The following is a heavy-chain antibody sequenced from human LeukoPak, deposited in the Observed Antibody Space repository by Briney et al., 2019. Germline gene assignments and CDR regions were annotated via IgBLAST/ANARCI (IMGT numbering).Heavy chain of an antibody. CDR2: ISYDGSNK. CDR1: GFTFSRYG. Sequence: GGSLRLSCAPSGFTFSRYGMHWVRQAPGKGLEWVAVISYDGSNKYYADSVKGRFTISRDNSKNTLYLQMNSLRAEDTAVYYCARDSAAAGISGWDYWGQGTLVTVSS. D-gene: IGHD6-13*01. V-gene: IGHV3-30*19. J-gene: IGHJ4*02. CDR3: ARDSAAAGISGWDY.